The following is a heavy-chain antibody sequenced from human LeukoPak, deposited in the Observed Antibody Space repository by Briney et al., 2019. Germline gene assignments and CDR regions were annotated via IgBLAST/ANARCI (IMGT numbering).Heavy chain of an antibody. J-gene: IGHJ5*02. D-gene: IGHD1-1*01. CDR2: INHSGST. Sequence: SETLSLTCAVYGGSFSGYYWSWIRQPPGKGREWIGVINHSGSTSYNPSLKSRVTISADTSKNQFSLKLSSVTAADTAVYYCARGWNNWFDPWGQGTLVTVSS. V-gene: IGHV4-34*01. CDR3: ARGWNNWFDP. CDR1: GGSFSGYY.